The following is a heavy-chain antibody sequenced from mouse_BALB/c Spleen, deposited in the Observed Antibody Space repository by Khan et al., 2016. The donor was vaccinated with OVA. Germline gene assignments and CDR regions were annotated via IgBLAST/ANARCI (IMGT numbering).Heavy chain of an antibody. J-gene: IGHJ4*01. CDR3: ASELGRYYAMDY. V-gene: IGHV3-2*02. D-gene: IGHD4-1*01. CDR2: ISYSGST. Sequence: EVQLQESGPGLVKPSQSLSLTCTVTGYSITSDYAWNWIRQFPGNKLEWMGYISYSGSTTYNPSLKSRISITRDTSKNQFFLQLKSVTTEDTATYYCASELGRYYAMDYRAQGTSVTVSS. CDR1: GYSITSDYA.